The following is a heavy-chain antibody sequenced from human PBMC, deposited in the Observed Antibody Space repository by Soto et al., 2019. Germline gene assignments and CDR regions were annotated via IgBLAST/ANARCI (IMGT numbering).Heavy chain of an antibody. CDR2: ISSSSSTI. CDR3: ARDIPDEAAMGAFDI. V-gene: IGHV3-48*01. D-gene: IGHD2-2*01. CDR1: GFTFSSYS. J-gene: IGHJ3*02. Sequence: GGSLRLSCAASGFTFSSYSMNWVRQAPGKGLEWVSYISSSSSTIYYADSVKGRFTISRDNTKNSLYLQMNSLRAEDTAVYYCARDIPDEAAMGAFDIWGQGTMVTVSS.